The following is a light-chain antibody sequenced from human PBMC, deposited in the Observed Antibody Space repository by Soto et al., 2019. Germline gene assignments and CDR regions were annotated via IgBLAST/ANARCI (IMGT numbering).Light chain of an antibody. V-gene: IGLV2-14*01. CDR3: CSSTSTGTNV. J-gene: IGLJ1*01. CDR1: SRDVGGYNY. CDR2: EVS. Sequence: QSGLRQPSSVSGAPAHSITISCTGTSRDVGGYNYVSWYQHHPGKAPKLIIYEVSYRPSGVSNRFSGSKSGNTASLTISGLQADEEADSYCCSSTSTGTNVFGTGTKVTVL.